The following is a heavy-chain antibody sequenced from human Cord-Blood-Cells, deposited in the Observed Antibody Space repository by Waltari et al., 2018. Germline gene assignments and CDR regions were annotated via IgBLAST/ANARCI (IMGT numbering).Heavy chain of an antibody. CDR3: ANTYYYGSGSYDY. Sequence: QVQLQQWGAGLLKPSETLSLTCAVYGGSFSGYYWTWCRQPPGKGLEWIGEINHSGSTNYNPSLKSRVTISVDTSKNQFSLKLSSVTAADTAVYYCANTYYYGSGSYDYWGQGTLVTVSS. CDR1: GGSFSGYY. V-gene: IGHV4-34*01. J-gene: IGHJ4*02. D-gene: IGHD3-10*01. CDR2: INHSGST.